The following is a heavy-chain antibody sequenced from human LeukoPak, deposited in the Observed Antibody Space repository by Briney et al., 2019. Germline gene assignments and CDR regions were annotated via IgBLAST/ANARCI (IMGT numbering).Heavy chain of an antibody. CDR3: AKGASITIFGVVIPDNFDY. CDR1: GFTFSSYA. V-gene: IGHV3-23*01. Sequence: GGSLRLSCAASGFTFSSYAMSWVRQAPGKGLEWVSAISGSGGSTYYADSVKGRFTISRDNSKNTLYLQMNSLRAEDTAVYYCAKGASITIFGVVIPDNFDYWGQGTLVTVSS. D-gene: IGHD3-3*01. J-gene: IGHJ4*02. CDR2: ISGSGGST.